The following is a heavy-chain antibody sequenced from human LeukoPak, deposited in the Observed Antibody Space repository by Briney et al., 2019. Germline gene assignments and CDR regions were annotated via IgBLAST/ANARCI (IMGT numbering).Heavy chain of an antibody. CDR2: IRYDGSNK. V-gene: IGHV3-30*02. D-gene: IGHD3-9*01. J-gene: IGHJ6*03. CDR1: GFTFSSYG. Sequence: QAGGSQRLSCAASGFTFSSYGMHWVRQAPGKGLEWVAFIRYDGSNKYYADSVKGRFTISRDNSKNTLYLQMNSLRAEDTAVYYCAKDHVRYFDWLTPYYMDVWGKGTTVTVSS. CDR3: AKDHVRYFDWLTPYYMDV.